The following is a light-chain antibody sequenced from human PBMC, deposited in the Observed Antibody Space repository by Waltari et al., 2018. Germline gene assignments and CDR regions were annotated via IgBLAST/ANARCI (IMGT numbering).Light chain of an antibody. V-gene: IGLV3-21*01. CDR2: SDS. CDR3: QVWEISRDHYV. CDR1: NIGTKR. Sequence: SYVLTQPPSVSVAPGESARITCGGNNIGTKRVTWYQQKQGKAPVLVIYSDSDRPSGIPERFSGANSGNTATLTISRVEAGDEADYYCQVWEISRDHYVFGSGTEVTVL. J-gene: IGLJ1*01.